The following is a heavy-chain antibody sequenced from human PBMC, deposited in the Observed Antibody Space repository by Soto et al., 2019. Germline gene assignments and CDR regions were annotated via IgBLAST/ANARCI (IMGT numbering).Heavy chain of an antibody. J-gene: IGHJ6*02. CDR3: ARDVSQQLARYDYYGMDV. D-gene: IGHD6-13*01. V-gene: IGHV3-30-3*01. CDR1: GFTFSSYA. Sequence: QVQLVESGGGVVQPGRSLRLSCAASGFTFSSYAMHWVRQAPGKGLEWVAVISYDGSNKYYADSVKGRFTISRDNSKNTLYLQMNSLRAEDTAVYYGARDVSQQLARYDYYGMDVWGQGTTVTVSS. CDR2: ISYDGSNK.